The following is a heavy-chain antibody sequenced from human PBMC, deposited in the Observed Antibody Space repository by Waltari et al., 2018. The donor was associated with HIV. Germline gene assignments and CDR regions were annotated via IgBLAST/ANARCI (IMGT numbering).Heavy chain of an antibody. CDR1: AFTISSYW. CDR2: INQDGSQK. J-gene: IGHJ6*02. Sequence: CEASAFTISSYWMTWVRQPPGKGLEWVANINQDGSQKYYVDSVKGRFNISRDNSRNSIYLQLNNLTAGDTAVYYCAREYYDFWSGYYTTGLDVWGQGTTVIVS. V-gene: IGHV3-7*03. CDR3: AREYYDFWSGYYTTGLDV. D-gene: IGHD3-3*01.